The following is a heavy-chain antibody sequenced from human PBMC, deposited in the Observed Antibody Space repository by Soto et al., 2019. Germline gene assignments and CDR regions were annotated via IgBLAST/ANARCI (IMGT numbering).Heavy chain of an antibody. CDR2: INAGNGNR. CDR3: ARAPSWYNFDY. V-gene: IGHV1-3*01. CDR1: GYTFATYA. J-gene: IGHJ4*02. D-gene: IGHD6-13*01. Sequence: GASVKVSCKASGYTFATYAMHWVRQAPGHRLEWMGWINAGNGNRKYSQKFQGRVTITRDTSASTAYMELSSLRSEDTAVYYCARAPSWYNFDYWGQGTLVTVSS.